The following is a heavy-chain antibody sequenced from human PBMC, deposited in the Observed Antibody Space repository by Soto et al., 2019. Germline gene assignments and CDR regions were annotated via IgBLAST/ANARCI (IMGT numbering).Heavy chain of an antibody. V-gene: IGHV5-10-1*01. J-gene: IGHJ4*02. Sequence: GESLKISCKGSGYRFTSYWISWVRQMPGKGLEWMGRIDPSNSYTHYSPSLHGHVTISADNFISTAYLQWSNLRASDTAIYYCAFLDTSLDFDFWGQGTLVTVSS. D-gene: IGHD3-3*02. CDR2: IDPSNSYT. CDR3: AFLDTSLDFDF. CDR1: GYRFTSYW.